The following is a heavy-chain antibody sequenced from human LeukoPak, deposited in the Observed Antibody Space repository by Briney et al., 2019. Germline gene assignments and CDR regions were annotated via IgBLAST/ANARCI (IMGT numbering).Heavy chain of an antibody. CDR1: GGTFSSYA. D-gene: IGHD6-19*01. CDR2: IIPIFGTA. CDR3: ARFGLGKHIEVAGIPFDI. V-gene: IGHV1-69*13. Sequence: SVKVSCTASGGTFSSYAISWVRQAPGQGLEWMGGIIPIFGTANYAQKFQGRVTITADESTSTAYMELRSLRSDDTALYYCARFGLGKHIEVAGIPFDIWGQGTMVTVSS. J-gene: IGHJ3*02.